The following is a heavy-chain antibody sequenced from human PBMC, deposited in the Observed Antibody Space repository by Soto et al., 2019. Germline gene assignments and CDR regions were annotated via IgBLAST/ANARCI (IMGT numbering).Heavy chain of an antibody. CDR1: GFTFSSYA. Sequence: GGSLRLPCAASGFTFSSYAMSWVRQAPGKGLEWVSAISGSGGSTYYADSVKGRFTISRDNSKNTLYLQMNSLRAEDTAVYYCAKARRSSSSPSDYWGQGTLVTVSS. CDR3: AKARRSSSSPSDY. V-gene: IGHV3-23*01. D-gene: IGHD6-6*01. J-gene: IGHJ4*02. CDR2: ISGSGGST.